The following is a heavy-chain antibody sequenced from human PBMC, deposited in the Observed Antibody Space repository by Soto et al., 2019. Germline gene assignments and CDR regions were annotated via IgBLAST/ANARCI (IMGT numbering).Heavy chain of an antibody. CDR1: GGSFSGYY. CDR2: INHSGST. CDR3: GSTGLQVSNAESYYFDY. Sequence: PSETLSLTCAVYGGSFSGYYWSWIRQPPGKGLEWIGEINHSGSTNYNPSLKSRVTISVDTSKNQFSLKLSSVTAADTAVYYCGSTGLQVSNAESYYFDYWGQGTLVTVSS. D-gene: IGHD4-4*01. J-gene: IGHJ4*02. V-gene: IGHV4-34*01.